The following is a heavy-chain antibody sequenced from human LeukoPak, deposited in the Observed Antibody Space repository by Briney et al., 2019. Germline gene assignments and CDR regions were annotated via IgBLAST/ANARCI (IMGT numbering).Heavy chain of an antibody. D-gene: IGHD4-11*01. V-gene: IGHV3-33*01. CDR1: GFIFSHYG. Sequence: GRSLRLSCAASGFIFSHYGMHWVRQAPGKGLEWVAVIWSDATNRFYAASVKGRFTISRDNSQNTLFLQMNTLRAEDTAIYYCARDAQRGFDYSNSLQYWGHGTLVNVSS. J-gene: IGHJ4*01. CDR2: IWSDATNR. CDR3: ARDAQRGFDYSNSLQY.